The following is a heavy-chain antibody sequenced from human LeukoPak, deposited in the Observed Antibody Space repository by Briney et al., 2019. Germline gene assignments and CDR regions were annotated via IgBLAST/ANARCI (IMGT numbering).Heavy chain of an antibody. Sequence: ASVKVSCKASGYRFTGHYIHWVRQAPGQGLEWMGWIHPNNGGTNNAQKFQGRVSMTRDTSISTAYMELSRLTSDDTAVYYCARIAVAGTSREDWFDPWGQGTLVTVPS. D-gene: IGHD6-19*01. CDR1: GYRFTGHY. V-gene: IGHV1-2*02. CDR3: ARIAVAGTSREDWFDP. CDR2: IHPNNGGT. J-gene: IGHJ5*02.